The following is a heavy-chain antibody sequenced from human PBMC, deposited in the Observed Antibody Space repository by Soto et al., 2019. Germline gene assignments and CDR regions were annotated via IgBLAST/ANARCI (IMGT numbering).Heavy chain of an antibody. CDR1: GDSVSSNSAA. Sequence: SQTLSLTCAISGDSVSSNSAAWNWIRQSPSRGLEWLGRTYYRSRWYNDYAVSVKSRITVNPDTSKNQFSLYLNSVTPEDTAVYYCAGPTSLQWYYMDVWDKGTTVTVP. V-gene: IGHV6-1*01. CDR2: TYYRSRWYN. J-gene: IGHJ6*03. CDR3: AGPTSLQWYYMDV. D-gene: IGHD1-26*01.